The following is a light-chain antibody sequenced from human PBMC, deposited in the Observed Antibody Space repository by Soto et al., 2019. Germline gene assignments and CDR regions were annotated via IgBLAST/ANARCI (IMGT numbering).Light chain of an antibody. Sequence: QSALTQPPSASGSPGQSVTISCTGTSSDVGGYNYVSWYQQHPGKAPKLMIYEVSNRPSGVSDRFSGSKSGNTASLTISGLQAEDEADYYCSSYTSSSTGVFGTGTKLTVL. CDR1: SSDVGGYNY. CDR2: EVS. V-gene: IGLV2-14*01. J-gene: IGLJ1*01. CDR3: SSYTSSSTGV.